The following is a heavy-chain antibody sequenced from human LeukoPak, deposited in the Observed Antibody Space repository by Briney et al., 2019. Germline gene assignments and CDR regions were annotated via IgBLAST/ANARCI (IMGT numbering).Heavy chain of an antibody. Sequence: SVKVSSKASGGTFSSYAISWVRQAPGQGLEWMGGIIPIFGTANYAQKFQGRVTITADESTSTAYMELSSLRSEDTAVYYCARSSVEMATIYGYWGQGTLVTVSS. V-gene: IGHV1-69*13. CDR1: GGTFSSYA. J-gene: IGHJ4*02. CDR3: ARSSVEMATIYGY. CDR2: IIPIFGTA. D-gene: IGHD5-24*01.